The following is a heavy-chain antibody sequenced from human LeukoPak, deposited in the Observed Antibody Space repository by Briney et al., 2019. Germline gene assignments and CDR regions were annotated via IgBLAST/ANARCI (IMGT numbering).Heavy chain of an antibody. CDR3: ARKSIAVAGRKPYDS. D-gene: IGHD6-13*01. Sequence: SETLSLTCTVSGGSISSYYWSWIRQPAGKGLEWIGEIDHSGRTNSNASLKSRVTISVDMSKNQFSLRLSSVTAADTAVYYCARKSIAVAGRKPYDSWDQGSLVTVSS. CDR2: IDHSGRT. V-gene: IGHV4-34*01. CDR1: GGSISSYY. J-gene: IGHJ4*02.